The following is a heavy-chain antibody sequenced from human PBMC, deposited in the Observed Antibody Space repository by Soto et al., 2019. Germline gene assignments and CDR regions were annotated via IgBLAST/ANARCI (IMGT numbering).Heavy chain of an antibody. D-gene: IGHD6-19*01. J-gene: IGHJ3*02. CDR2: IYPGDSDT. V-gene: IGHV5-51*01. Sequence: GESLNISCKGSGYSFTSYWIGWVLQMPGKGLEWMGIIYPGDSDTRYSPSFQGQVTISADKSISTAYLQWSSLKASDTAMYYCARPGSGWYCAFDIWGQGTMVTVSS. CDR3: ARPGSGWYCAFDI. CDR1: GYSFTSYW.